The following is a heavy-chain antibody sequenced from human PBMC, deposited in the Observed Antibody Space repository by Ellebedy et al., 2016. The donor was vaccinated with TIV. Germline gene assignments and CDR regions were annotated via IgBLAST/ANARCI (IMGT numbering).Heavy chain of an antibody. Sequence: SQTLSLTCAISGDSVSSNSAGWNWIRQSPSRGLKWLGRTYYRSKWYNDYAVSVKSRITINPDTSKNQFSLQLNSVTHEDTAVYYCARRSSRNVMDVWGQGTTVTVSS. J-gene: IGHJ6*02. CDR1: GDSVSSNSAG. CDR3: ARRSSRNVMDV. V-gene: IGHV6-1*01. CDR2: TYYRSKWYN. D-gene: IGHD6-13*01.